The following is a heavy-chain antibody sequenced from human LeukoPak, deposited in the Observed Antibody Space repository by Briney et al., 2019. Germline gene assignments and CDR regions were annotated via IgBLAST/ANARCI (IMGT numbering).Heavy chain of an antibody. D-gene: IGHD3/OR15-3a*01. J-gene: IGHJ4*02. CDR2: IYYSGST. CDR1: GGSISGYY. Sequence: AETLSLTCTVSGGSISGYYWSWIRQPPGKGLEWIGYIYYSGSTNYNPSLKSRITISLDTSKNQFSLKLTSVTAADTAVYYCARRPVRGLYYFDHWGQGTLVTVSS. CDR3: ARRPVRGLYYFDH. V-gene: IGHV4-59*08.